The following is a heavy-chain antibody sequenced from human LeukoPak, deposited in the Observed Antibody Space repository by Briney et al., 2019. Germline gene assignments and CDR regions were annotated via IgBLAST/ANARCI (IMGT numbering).Heavy chain of an antibody. J-gene: IGHJ4*02. D-gene: IGHD4-17*01. Sequence: PGGSLRLSCAASGFTVSSNYMSWVRQAPGKGLEWVSVIYSGGSTYYADSVKGRFTISRDNSKNTLYLQMNSLRAEDTAVYYCARVVYGDYFFDYWGQGTLVTVSS. V-gene: IGHV3-53*01. CDR3: ARVVYGDYFFDY. CDR1: GFTVSSNY. CDR2: IYSGGST.